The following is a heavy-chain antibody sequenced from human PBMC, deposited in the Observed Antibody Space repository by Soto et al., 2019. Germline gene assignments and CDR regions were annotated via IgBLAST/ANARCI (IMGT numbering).Heavy chain of an antibody. CDR1: GFSFSTYW. Sequence: EVQLVESGGGLVQPGGSLRLSCAASGFSFSTYWMSWVRQVPGAGLEWVANIKADGSETYYVYYVRGRFTISRDNGKTSLVLHLNSLRAEDTAVFYCAKGGHIDFCCQGTLVTVSS. J-gene: IGHJ4*02. CDR3: AKGGHIDF. V-gene: IGHV3-7*03. CDR2: IKADGSET. D-gene: IGHD3-16*01.